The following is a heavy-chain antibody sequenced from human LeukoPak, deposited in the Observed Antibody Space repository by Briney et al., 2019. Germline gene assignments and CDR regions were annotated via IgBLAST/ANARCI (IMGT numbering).Heavy chain of an antibody. CDR2: IYHSGST. V-gene: IGHV4-39*07. J-gene: IGHJ3*02. CDR1: GGSISSSSYY. CDR3: ARDRAPYCSGGSCYSSRDDAFDI. D-gene: IGHD2-15*01. Sequence: SETLSLTCTVSGGSISSSSYYWGWIRQPPGKGLEWIGSIYHSGSTYYNPSLKSRVTISVDTSKNQFSLKLSSVTAADTAVYYCARDRAPYCSGGSCYSSRDDAFDIWGQGTMVTVSS.